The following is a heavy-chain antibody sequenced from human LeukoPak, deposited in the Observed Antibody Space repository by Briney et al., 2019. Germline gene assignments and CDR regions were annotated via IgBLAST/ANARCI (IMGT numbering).Heavy chain of an antibody. CDR2: MNPNSGNT. CDR3: VRSGAWWLAHLLDY. D-gene: IGHD6-19*01. J-gene: IGHJ4*02. CDR1: GYTFTSYD. Sequence: ASVKVSCKASGYTFTSYDINWVRQATGQGLEWMGWMNPNSGNTGYAQKFQGRVTMTRNTSISTAYMELSSLRSEDTAVYYCVRSGAWWLAHLLDYWGQGTLVTVSS. V-gene: IGHV1-8*01.